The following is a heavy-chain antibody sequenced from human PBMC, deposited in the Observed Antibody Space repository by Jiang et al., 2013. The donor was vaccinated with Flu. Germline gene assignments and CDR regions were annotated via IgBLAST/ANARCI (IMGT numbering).Heavy chain of an antibody. CDR1: GFTFSSYG. CDR3: ANLVVAEGGY. J-gene: IGHJ4*02. D-gene: IGHD2-2*01. V-gene: IGHV3-23*01. CDR2: ISGRSGTT. Sequence: QLLESGGGLVXPGGSLRLSCAASGFTFSSYGMSWVRQAPGKGLEWVATISGRSGTTYYADSVKGRFTISRDNSKNTLYLQMNSLRAEDTAVYYCANLVVAEGGYWGQGTLVTVSS.